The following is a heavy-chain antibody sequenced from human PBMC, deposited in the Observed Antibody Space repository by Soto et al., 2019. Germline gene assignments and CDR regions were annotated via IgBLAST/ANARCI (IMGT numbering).Heavy chain of an antibody. J-gene: IGHJ3*02. V-gene: IGHV1-2*02. CDR1: GYTFTGYY. D-gene: IGHD3-9*01. Sequence: ASVKVSCKASGYTFTGYYMHWVLRAPGQGLEWMGWINPNSGGTNYAQKFQGRVTMTRDTSISTAYMELSRLRSDDTAVYYCARVQIRYFDWPDAFDIWGQGTMVTVSS. CDR2: INPNSGGT. CDR3: ARVQIRYFDWPDAFDI.